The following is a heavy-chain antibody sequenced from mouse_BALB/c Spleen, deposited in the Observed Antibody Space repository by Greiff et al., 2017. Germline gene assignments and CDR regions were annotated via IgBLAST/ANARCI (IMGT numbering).Heavy chain of an antibody. J-gene: IGHJ2*01. D-gene: IGHD2-3*01. CDR3: ARATDGRYFDY. Sequence: QVQLQQSGAELAKPGASVKMSCKASGYTFTSYTMHWVKQRPGQGLEWIGYINPSSGYTNYNQKFKDKATLTADKSSSTAYMQLSSLTSEDSAVYYCARATDGRYFDYWGQGTTLTVSS. V-gene: IGHV1-4*01. CDR2: INPSSGYT. CDR1: GYTFTSYT.